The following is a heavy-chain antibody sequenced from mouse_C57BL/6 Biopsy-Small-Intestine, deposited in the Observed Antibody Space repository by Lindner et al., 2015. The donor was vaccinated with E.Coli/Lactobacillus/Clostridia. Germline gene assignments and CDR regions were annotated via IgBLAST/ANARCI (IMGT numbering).Heavy chain of an antibody. J-gene: IGHJ1*01. D-gene: IGHD1-1*02. V-gene: IGHV1-79*01. Sequence: SVKVSCKPSGGSFGNYAFNWVRQAPGQGLEWMGGIIPMFATTFYAQRFQGRVTFTADISTPTVYMDLSGLRSEDTAVYFCARDLPNVINYYYSGMDLWGQGTTVTVSS. CDR2: IIPMFATT. CDR1: GGSFGNYA. CDR3: ARDLPNVINYYYSGMDL.